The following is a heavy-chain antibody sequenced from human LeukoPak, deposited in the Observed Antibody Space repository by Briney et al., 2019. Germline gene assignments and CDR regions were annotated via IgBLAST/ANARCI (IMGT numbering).Heavy chain of an antibody. J-gene: IGHJ6*02. D-gene: IGHD2-15*01. V-gene: IGHV3-23*01. CDR2: IRGSGGST. CDR3: ANRGGCSSGSCSYYYYYGMDV. CDR1: GFTFTSNA. Sequence: PGESLRLSCAPSGFTFTSNAMSWVRPAPGKGLEWVSAIRGSGGSTNHADSVKSRFTISRDNSKNTLYLQMNSLRAEDTAVYYCANRGGCSSGSCSYYYYYGMDVWGQGTTVTVSS.